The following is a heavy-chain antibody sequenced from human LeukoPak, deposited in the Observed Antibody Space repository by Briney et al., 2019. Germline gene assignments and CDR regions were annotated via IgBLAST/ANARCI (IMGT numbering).Heavy chain of an antibody. CDR3: AKRAYYDSTAISPREFDY. J-gene: IGHJ4*02. D-gene: IGHD3-22*01. CDR2: ITGSGGGA. Sequence: GGSLRLSCAASGFTFSTYAMSWVRQAPGKGLEWVSGITGSGGGAYYTDSVKGRFTISRDNSKNTLYLQMNSLRAGDTAVYYCAKRAYYDSTAISPREFDYWGQGTLVIVSS. V-gene: IGHV3-23*01. CDR1: GFTFSTYA.